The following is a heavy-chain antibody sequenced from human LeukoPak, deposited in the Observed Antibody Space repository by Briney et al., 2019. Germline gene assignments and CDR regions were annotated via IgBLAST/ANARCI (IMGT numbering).Heavy chain of an antibody. J-gene: IGHJ4*02. V-gene: IGHV4-39*01. CDR3: ARLGYSENYFDY. CDR1: GGSISSSSYY. D-gene: IGHD5-12*01. Sequence: PETPSLTCTVSGGSISSSSYYWGWIRQPPGKGLEWIGSIYYSGSTYYNPSLKSRVTISVDTSKNQFSLKLSSVTAADTAVYYCARLGYSENYFDYWGQGTLDTVSS. CDR2: IYYSGST.